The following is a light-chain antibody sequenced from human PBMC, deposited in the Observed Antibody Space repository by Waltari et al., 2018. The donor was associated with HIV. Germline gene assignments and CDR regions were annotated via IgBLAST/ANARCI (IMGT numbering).Light chain of an antibody. CDR2: DAA. Sequence: ELVLTQSPVSLSLSPGQRATLACRASQGVGSDDLAWYQQKPGQAPSLLSYDAALRATGTPFRFSGSASGTDVTLTIWSLEPEDSAVYYCQQYSTSPRTFGGGTKVEVK. CDR3: QQYSTSPRT. CDR1: QGVGSDD. J-gene: IGKJ4*01. V-gene: IGKV3-20*01.